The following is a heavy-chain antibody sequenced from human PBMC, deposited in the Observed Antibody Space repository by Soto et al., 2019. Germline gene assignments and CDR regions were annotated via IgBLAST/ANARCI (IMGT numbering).Heavy chain of an antibody. CDR3: AKGYDFHPDY. D-gene: IGHD3-3*01. CDR2: ISYDGSNK. V-gene: IGHV3-30*18. J-gene: IGHJ4*02. Sequence: QVQLVESGGGVVQPGRSLRLSCAASGFTFSSYGMHWVRQAPGKGLEWVAVISYDGSNKYYADSVKGRFTIYRDNSKNTLYLHMNSLRAEDTAVYYCAKGYDFHPDYWGQGTLVTDSS. CDR1: GFTFSSYG.